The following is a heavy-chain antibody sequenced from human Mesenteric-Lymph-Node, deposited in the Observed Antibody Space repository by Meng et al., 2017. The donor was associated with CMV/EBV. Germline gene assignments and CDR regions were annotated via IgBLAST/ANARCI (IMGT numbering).Heavy chain of an antibody. Sequence: GGSLRLSCAASGFSFSRHWMTWVRQAPGKGLEWVANIKQDGSEKYYVESVKGRFTISRDNAKNSLYLQMNSLRAEDTAVYYCARVRIAARVGWFDPWGQGTLVTVSS. CDR3: ARVRIAARVGWFDP. V-gene: IGHV3-7*01. CDR1: GFSFSRHW. J-gene: IGHJ5*02. CDR2: IKQDGSEK. D-gene: IGHD6-6*01.